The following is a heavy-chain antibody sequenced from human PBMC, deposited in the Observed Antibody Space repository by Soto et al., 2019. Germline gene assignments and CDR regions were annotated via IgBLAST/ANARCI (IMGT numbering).Heavy chain of an antibody. J-gene: IGHJ6*02. CDR3: ARDRDGSGTHVRYYQYAMDV. D-gene: IGHD3-10*01. CDR1: GFTFSSYG. Sequence: ESGGGLVKPGGSLRLSCAASGFTFSSYGMNWVRQAPGKGLEWITSISSGSNYIYYADSMRGRFTISRDDAKNSLYLQMDNLRAEDTAVYYCARDRDGSGTHVRYYQYAMDVWAQGTAVTVSS. V-gene: IGHV3-21*01. CDR2: ISSGSNYI.